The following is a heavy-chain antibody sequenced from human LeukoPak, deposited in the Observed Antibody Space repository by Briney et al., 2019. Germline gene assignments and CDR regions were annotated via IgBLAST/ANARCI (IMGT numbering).Heavy chain of an antibody. J-gene: IGHJ4*02. V-gene: IGHV1-69*05. D-gene: IGHD5-24*01. CDR2: IIPIFGTA. CDR3: ASGVATTPLFDY. CDR1: GGTFSSYA. Sequence: ASVKVSCKASGGTFSSYAISWVRQAPGQGLEWMGGIIPIFGTANYAQKFQGRVTITTDESTSTAYMELSSLRSEDTAVYYCASGVATTPLFDYWGQGTLVPVSS.